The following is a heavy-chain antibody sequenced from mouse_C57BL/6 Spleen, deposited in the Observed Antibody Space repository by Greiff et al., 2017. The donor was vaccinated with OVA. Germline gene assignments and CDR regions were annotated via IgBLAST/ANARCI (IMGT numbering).Heavy chain of an antibody. V-gene: IGHV5-9*01. J-gene: IGHJ4*01. CDR1: GFTFSSYT. CDR3: ARARKIITTVVEDPMDY. CDR2: ISGGGGNT. Sequence: EVQLQESGGGLVKPGGSLKLSCAASGFTFSSYTMSWVRQTPEKRLEWVATISGGGGNTYYPDSVKGRFTISRDNAKNTLYLQMSSLRSEDTALYYCARARKIITTVVEDPMDYWGQGTSVTVSS. D-gene: IGHD1-1*01.